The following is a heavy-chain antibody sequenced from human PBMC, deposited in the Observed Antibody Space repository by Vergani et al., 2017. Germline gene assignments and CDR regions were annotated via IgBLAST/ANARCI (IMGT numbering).Heavy chain of an antibody. CDR1: GYSFTSYW. Sequence: EVQLEQSGAAVKKPGESLEISCTGSGYSFTSYWIGWVRQMPGKGLEWMGIIYPGDSDTRYSPSFQGQVTISADKSISTAYLQWSSLKASDTAMYYCARKNGGYYDSSGYYNAQYYFDYWGQGTLVTVSS. CDR3: ARKNGGYYDSSGYYNAQYYFDY. V-gene: IGHV5-51*03. CDR2: IYPGDSDT. J-gene: IGHJ4*02. D-gene: IGHD3-22*01.